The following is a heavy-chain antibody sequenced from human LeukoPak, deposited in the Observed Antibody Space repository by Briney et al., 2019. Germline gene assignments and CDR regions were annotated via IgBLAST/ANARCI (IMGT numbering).Heavy chain of an antibody. CDR1: GFTFNTYA. CDR2: ISGGGTST. CDR3: AKGDYNNPLPSYYHYGMDV. Sequence: GGSLRLSCAASGFTFNTYAMTWVRQAPGKGLEWVSSISGGGTSTYYADSVKGRFTISRDSSRNTLYLQMNSLKVDDTAVYYCAKGDYNNPLPSYYHYGMDVWGQGTTVTVSS. V-gene: IGHV3-23*01. J-gene: IGHJ6*02. D-gene: IGHD4-11*01.